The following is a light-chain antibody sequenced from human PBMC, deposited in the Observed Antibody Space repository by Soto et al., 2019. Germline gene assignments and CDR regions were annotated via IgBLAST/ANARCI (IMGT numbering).Light chain of an antibody. CDR2: EDN. V-gene: IGLV6-57*01. CDR3: QSYDATNQV. J-gene: IGLJ3*02. CDR1: SGSIASNY. Sequence: NFMLTQPHSVSESPGKTVIISCTRSSGSIASNYVQWYQQRPGSSPTTVIYEDNQRPSGVPDRFSGSIDSSSNSASLTTYGLETEDEADYFCQSYDATNQVFGGGTKLTVL.